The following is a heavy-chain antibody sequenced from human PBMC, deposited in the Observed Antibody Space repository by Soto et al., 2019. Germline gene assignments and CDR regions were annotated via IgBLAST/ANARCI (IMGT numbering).Heavy chain of an antibody. Sequence: ASVKVSCKASGYTFTSYDINWVRQATGQGLEWMGWMNPNSGNTGYAQKFQGRVTMTRNTSISTAYMELSSLRSEDTAVYYCARGAVKVPAATDFYYYYYYMDVWGKGTTVTVSS. CDR3: ARGAVKVPAATDFYYYYYYMDV. CDR1: GYTFTSYD. J-gene: IGHJ6*03. V-gene: IGHV1-8*01. CDR2: MNPNSGNT. D-gene: IGHD2-2*01.